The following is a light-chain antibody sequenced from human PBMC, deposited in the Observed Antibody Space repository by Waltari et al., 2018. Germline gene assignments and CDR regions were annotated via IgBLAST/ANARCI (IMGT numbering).Light chain of an antibody. CDR1: SSNIGAGYA. CDR3: QSHDGSVSGPM. Sequence: QSVLTQPPSVSGAPGQRVTISCTGSSSNIGAGYAVHWHQQLPGTAPRLLIFGNNNRPSGVPDRFSGSKSGTSAFLTITGLQAEDEGDYYCQSHDGSVSGPMFGGGTKLTVL. CDR2: GNN. J-gene: IGLJ3*02. V-gene: IGLV1-40*01.